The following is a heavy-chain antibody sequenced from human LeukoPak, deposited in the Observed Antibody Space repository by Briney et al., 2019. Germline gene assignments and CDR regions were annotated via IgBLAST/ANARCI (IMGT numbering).Heavy chain of an antibody. CDR2: INHSGST. V-gene: IGHV4-39*07. D-gene: IGHD6-13*01. CDR1: GGSISNSNSY. J-gene: IGHJ5*02. CDR3: ARLSSWYQRWFDP. Sequence: SETLSLTCTVSGGSISNSNSYWGWIRQPPGKGLEWIGEINHSGSTNYNPSLKSRVTISVDTSKNQFSLKLSSVTAADTAVYYCARLSSWYQRWFDPWGQGTLVTVSS.